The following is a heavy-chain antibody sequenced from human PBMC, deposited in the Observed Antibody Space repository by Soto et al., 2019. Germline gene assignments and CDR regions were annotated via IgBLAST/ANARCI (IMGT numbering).Heavy chain of an antibody. D-gene: IGHD2-2*01. Sequence: EVQLLESGGGLVQPGGSLRLSCVASGFTFSIYAMSWVRQAPGKGLEWVSALNAGGDNTYYADSVKGRFTISRDSSKNTLYLQMNSLRAADTAVYYCGRCSSTSCHLGSDYWGQGTLVTVSS. J-gene: IGHJ4*02. V-gene: IGHV3-23*01. CDR3: GRCSSTSCHLGSDY. CDR1: GFTFSIYA. CDR2: LNAGGDNT.